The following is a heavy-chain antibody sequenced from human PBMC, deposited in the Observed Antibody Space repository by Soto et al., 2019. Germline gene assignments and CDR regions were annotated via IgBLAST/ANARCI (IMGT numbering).Heavy chain of an antibody. Sequence: PWESLKISFQGSGYAFSRYWIAWVPQMSGKGMELMGIISPGDSDTRYSPPFEGQVDIAVDKSITADYLQWSRLRASDTAMYYCARGNCTATIFDPRFDPWGQGTLVTVSS. CDR3: ARGNCTATIFDPRFDP. CDR1: GYAFSRYW. CDR2: ISPGDSDT. V-gene: IGHV5-51*01. J-gene: IGHJ5*02. D-gene: IGHD2-8*02.